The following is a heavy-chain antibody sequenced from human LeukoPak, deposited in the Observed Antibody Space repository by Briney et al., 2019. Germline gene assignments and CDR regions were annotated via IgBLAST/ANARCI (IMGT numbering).Heavy chain of an antibody. D-gene: IGHD6-13*01. J-gene: IGHJ4*02. CDR2: IRSKAYGGTT. V-gene: IGHV3-49*04. CDR3: TNAREYTSSWYGIEDFDY. CDR1: GFTFADYA. Sequence: GGSLRLSCTPSGFTFADYAMSWVRQAPGKGLEGVGFIRSKAYGGTTEYAASVKGRFTISRDDSKSIAYLQMNSMKPEDTAVYYCTNAREYTSSWYGIEDFDYWGQGTLVTVSS.